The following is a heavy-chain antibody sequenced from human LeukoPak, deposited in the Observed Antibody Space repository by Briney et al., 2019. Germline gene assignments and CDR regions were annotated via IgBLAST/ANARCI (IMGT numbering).Heavy chain of an antibody. CDR1: GYIFTGYY. CDR2: INPNSGDT. J-gene: IGHJ5*02. D-gene: IGHD3-10*01. Sequence: ASVKVSCKASGYIFTGYYILWVRQAPGQGLEWMGWINPNSGDTKYAQKFQGRVTMTRDTSNNTVYMDLTRLIFDDTAMYYCARRNDGERFDPWGQGTLVTVSS. V-gene: IGHV1-2*02. CDR3: ARRNDGERFDP.